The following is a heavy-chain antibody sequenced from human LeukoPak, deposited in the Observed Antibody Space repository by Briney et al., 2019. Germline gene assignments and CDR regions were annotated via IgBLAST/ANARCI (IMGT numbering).Heavy chain of an antibody. V-gene: IGHV1-2*02. Sequence: ASVKVSCKASGYTFTGYYMHWVRKAPGQGLEWMGWINPNSGGTSYAQKFQGRVTMTRDTSVTTAYMELSRLRSDDTAVYYCARYSGYDEPFEYWGQGTLVTVSS. CDR3: ARYSGYDEPFEY. J-gene: IGHJ4*02. CDR2: INPNSGGT. D-gene: IGHD5-12*01. CDR1: GYTFTGYY.